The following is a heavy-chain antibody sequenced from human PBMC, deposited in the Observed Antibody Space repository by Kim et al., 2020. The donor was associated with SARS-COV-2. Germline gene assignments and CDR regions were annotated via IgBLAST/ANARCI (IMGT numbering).Heavy chain of an antibody. J-gene: IGHJ4*02. CDR3: AKGAGDRPSYFDY. CDR2: INGGGSIT. Sequence: GGSLRLSCSASGFTFSKNGMSWIRQAPGKGLEWVSAINGGGSITNYADSVKGRFTISRDSSTNTLYLQMNSLRAEDTAVYYCAKGAGDRPSYFDYWGQGTLVIVSS. D-gene: IGHD6-13*01. V-gene: IGHV3-23*01. CDR1: GFTFSKNG.